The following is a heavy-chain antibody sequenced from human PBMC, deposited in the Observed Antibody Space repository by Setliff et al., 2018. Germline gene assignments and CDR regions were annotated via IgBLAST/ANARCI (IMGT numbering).Heavy chain of an antibody. CDR1: GFTFSGYY. J-gene: IGHJ5*02. V-gene: IGHV3-30*02. D-gene: IGHD3-22*01. CDR2: IRYDGSDK. CDR3: AKVTLISDTSGNT. Sequence: GGSLRLSCAASGFTFSGYYMQWVRQAPGKGLEWVAFIRYDGSDKYYADSVKGRFTISRDNSKNTLYLQMSSLRVEDTAVYHCAKVTLISDTSGNTWGQGTLVTVPS.